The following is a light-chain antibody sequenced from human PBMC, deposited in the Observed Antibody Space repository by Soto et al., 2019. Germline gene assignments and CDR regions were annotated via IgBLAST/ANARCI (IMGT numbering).Light chain of an antibody. V-gene: IGLV2-8*01. CDR1: SSDVGGYDY. Sequence: QSVLTQPPSASGSPGQSVTISCTGTSSDVGGYDYVSWYQQHPGKAPKLMIFEVSKRPSGVPDRFSGSKSGNTASLTVSGLQAEDAADYYCSSYAGSNILVFGGGTKLTVL. CDR2: EVS. CDR3: SSYAGSNILV. J-gene: IGLJ2*01.